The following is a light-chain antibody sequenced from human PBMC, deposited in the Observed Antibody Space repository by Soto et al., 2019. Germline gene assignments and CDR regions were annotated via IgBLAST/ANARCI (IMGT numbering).Light chain of an antibody. CDR2: GNN. J-gene: IGLJ2*01. CDR3: QSYDNSLSARV. Sequence: QSVLTQPPSVSGAPGQRVTISCTGSSSNIGAGYDVNWYQQLPGTAPKLLIYGNNNRPSGVPDRISGSKSGTSASLAITGLQAEDEADYYCQSYDNSLSARVFGGGTQLTVL. V-gene: IGLV1-40*01. CDR1: SSNIGAGYD.